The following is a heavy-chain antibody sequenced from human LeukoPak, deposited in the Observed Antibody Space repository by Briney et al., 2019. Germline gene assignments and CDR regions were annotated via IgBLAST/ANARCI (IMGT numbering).Heavy chain of an antibody. Sequence: GGSLRLSCAASGFTFSSYGMHWVRQAPGKGLEWVAFIRYDGSNKYYADSVKGRFTISRDNSKNTPYLQMNSLRAEDTAVYYCAKDPSLAYCGGDCYLHYFDYWGQGTLVTVSS. CDR3: AKDPSLAYCGGDCYLHYFDY. J-gene: IGHJ4*02. D-gene: IGHD2-21*01. CDR2: IRYDGSNK. V-gene: IGHV3-30*02. CDR1: GFTFSSYG.